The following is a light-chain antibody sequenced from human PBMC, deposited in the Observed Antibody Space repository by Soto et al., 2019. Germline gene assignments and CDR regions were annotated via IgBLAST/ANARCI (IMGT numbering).Light chain of an antibody. Sequence: IVLTQSPGTLSLSPWEGATLSCRASQSIYTKLAWYQKKSGQAPRLLIYDASTRAYGIPDRFSGSGSGTDFSLTISRLEPEDFAVYYCQQYAGSLYTFAQGTKVDIK. J-gene: IGKJ2*01. CDR3: QQYAGSLYT. CDR1: QSIYTK. V-gene: IGKV3-20*01. CDR2: DAS.